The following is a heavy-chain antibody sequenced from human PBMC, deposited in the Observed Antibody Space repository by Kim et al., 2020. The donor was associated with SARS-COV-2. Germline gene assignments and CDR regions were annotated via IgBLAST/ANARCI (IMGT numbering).Heavy chain of an antibody. CDR1: GFTFSSYG. J-gene: IGHJ4*02. V-gene: IGHV3-30*18. Sequence: GGSLRLSCAASGFTFSSYGMHWVRQAPGKGLEWVAVISYDGSNKYYADSVKGRFTISRDNSKNTLYLQMNSLRAEDTAVYYCAKLGLFRSWRFGEDWGQGTLVTVSS. D-gene: IGHD3-10*01. CDR3: AKLGLFRSWRFGED. CDR2: ISYDGSNK.